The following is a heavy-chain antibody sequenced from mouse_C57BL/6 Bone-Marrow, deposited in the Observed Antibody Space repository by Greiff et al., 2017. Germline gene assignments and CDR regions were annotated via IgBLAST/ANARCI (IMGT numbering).Heavy chain of an antibody. CDR2: IDPSDSYT. J-gene: IGHJ2*01. Sequence: VQLQQSGAELVRPGTSVKLSCKASGYTFTSYWMHWVKQRPGQGLEWIGVIDPSDSYTNYNQKFKGKATLTVDTSSSTAYMQLSSLTSEDSAVYYCARGIYYDYDEDFEYWGQGTTLTVSS. CDR1: GYTFTSYW. D-gene: IGHD2-4*01. CDR3: ARGIYYDYDEDFEY. V-gene: IGHV1-59*01.